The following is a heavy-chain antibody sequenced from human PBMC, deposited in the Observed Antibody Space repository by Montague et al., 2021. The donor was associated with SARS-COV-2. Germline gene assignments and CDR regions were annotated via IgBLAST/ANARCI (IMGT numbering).Heavy chain of an antibody. CDR1: GFTFSSYS. J-gene: IGHJ4*02. CDR3: ARTLTTVTSDYCDY. CDR2: ISSSSSYI. D-gene: IGHD4-17*01. V-gene: IGHV3-21*01. Sequence: SLRLSCAASGFTFSSYSMNWVRQAPGKGLEWVSSISSSSSYIYYADSVKGRFTISRDNAKNSLYLQMNSLRAEDTAVYYCARTLTTVTSDYCDYWGQGTLVAVSS.